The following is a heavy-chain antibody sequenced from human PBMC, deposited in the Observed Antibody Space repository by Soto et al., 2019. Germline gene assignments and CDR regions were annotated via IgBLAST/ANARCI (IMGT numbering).Heavy chain of an antibody. J-gene: IGHJ2*01. D-gene: IGHD2-15*01. CDR1: GWTLSSYS. CDR2: ISSSSSTI. V-gene: IGHV3-48*01. CDR3: ARDQNIVVVVAATVSWYFDL. Sequence: GSLRLSCAGSGWTLSSYSMKWVRQAKGKGLEWVSSISSSSSTIYYADSVKGRFTISRDNAKNSLYLQMNSLRAEDTAVYYCARDQNIVVVVAATVSWYFDLWGRGTLVTVSS.